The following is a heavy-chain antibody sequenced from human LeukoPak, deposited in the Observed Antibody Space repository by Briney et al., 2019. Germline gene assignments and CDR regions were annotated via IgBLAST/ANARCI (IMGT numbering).Heavy chain of an antibody. J-gene: IGHJ3*01. V-gene: IGHV5-51*01. D-gene: IGHD3-22*01. CDR3: ARPNITSYYDSRGYDAFDV. CDR2: IHPVDSHT. Sequence: GESLKISCKSYGFSFTSYWIGSVRQMPGKGLEWMGIIHPVDSHTRYSPSFQGQVSISADKSISTAYLQWSSLKASDTAMYYCARPNITSYYDSRGYDAFDVWGQGTMVIVSS. CDR1: GFSFTSYW.